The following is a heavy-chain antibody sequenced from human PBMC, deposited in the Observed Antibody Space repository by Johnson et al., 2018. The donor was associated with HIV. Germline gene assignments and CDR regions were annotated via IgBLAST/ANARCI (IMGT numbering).Heavy chain of an antibody. D-gene: IGHD7-27*01. CDR3: TTDPWGSDAFDI. CDR2: ISWNSGSI. V-gene: IGHV3-9*01. CDR1: GFTFDTYA. J-gene: IGHJ3*02. Sequence: VQLVESGGGVVQPGRSLRLSCTASGFTFDTYAMHWVRQAPGKGLEWVSGISWNSGSIGYADSVKGRFTISRDNAKNSLYLQMNSLKTEDTAVYYCTTDPWGSDAFDIWGQGTMVTVSS.